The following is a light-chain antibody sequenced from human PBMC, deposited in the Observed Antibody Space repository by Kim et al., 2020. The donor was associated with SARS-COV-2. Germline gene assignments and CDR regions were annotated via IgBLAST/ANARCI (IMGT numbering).Light chain of an antibody. CDR2: TAS. CDR3: LQHNSYPIT. Sequence: DIQMTQSPSSLSAYVGDRVTITCRASQGIKSDLGWYQKKPGKDPQRLIYTASTLQSGVPSRFSGSGSGTVCTLTITTLQPEDSATYYCLQHNSYPITSGGGTKVDIK. CDR1: QGIKSD. V-gene: IGKV1-17*01. J-gene: IGKJ4*01.